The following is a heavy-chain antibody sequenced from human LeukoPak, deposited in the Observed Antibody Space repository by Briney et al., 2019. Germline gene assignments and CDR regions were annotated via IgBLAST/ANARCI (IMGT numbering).Heavy chain of an antibody. CDR1: GFSLSTSPVG. Sequence: SGPTLVKPTQTLTLTCTFSGFSLSTSPVGVGWIRQPPGKALEWLALIYWDDDKRYSPSLKSRLTITKDTSKNQVVLTMTNMDPVDTATYYRAHRQGEIALAWSWFDPWGQGTLVAVSS. V-gene: IGHV2-5*02. J-gene: IGHJ5*02. CDR3: AHRQGEIALAWSWFDP. D-gene: IGHD2-8*02. CDR2: IYWDDDK.